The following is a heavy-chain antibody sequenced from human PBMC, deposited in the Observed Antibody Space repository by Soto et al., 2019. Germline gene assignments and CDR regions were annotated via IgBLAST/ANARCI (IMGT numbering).Heavy chain of an antibody. Sequence: GGSRRLSCAASGFTFSSYSMNWVRQAPGKGLEWVSSISSSSSYIYYADSVKGRFTISRDNAKNSLYLQMNSLRAEDTAVYYCATYKEVDFDYWGQGTLVTVSS. CDR3: ATYKEVDFDY. CDR1: GFTFSSYS. J-gene: IGHJ4*02. V-gene: IGHV3-21*01. CDR2: ISSSSSYI. D-gene: IGHD1-20*01.